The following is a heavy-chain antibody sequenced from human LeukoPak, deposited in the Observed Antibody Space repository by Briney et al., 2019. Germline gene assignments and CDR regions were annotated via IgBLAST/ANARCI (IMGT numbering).Heavy chain of an antibody. V-gene: IGHV3-11*01. CDR2: ISSSGSTI. J-gene: IGHJ4*02. D-gene: IGHD1-26*01. CDR3: AKDLSRWELTLFDY. Sequence: GGSLRLSCAASGFTFSDYYMSWVRQAPGKGLEWVSYISSSGSTIYYADSVKGRFTISRDNSKNTLCLQMNSLRAEDTAVYYCAKDLSRWELTLFDYWGQGTLVTVSS. CDR1: GFTFSDYY.